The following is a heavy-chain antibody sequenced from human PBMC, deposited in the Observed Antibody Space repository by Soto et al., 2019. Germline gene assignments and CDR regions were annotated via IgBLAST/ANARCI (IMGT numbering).Heavy chain of an antibody. V-gene: IGHV3-30*18. J-gene: IGHJ4*02. CDR1: GFTFSSYG. Sequence: GGSLRLSCAASGFTFSSYGMHWVRQAPGKGLEWVAVISYDGSNKYYADSVKGRFTISRDNSKNTLYLQMNSLRAEDTAVYYCANDGAVTTSYEYYFDYWGQGTLVTVSS. CDR2: ISYDGSNK. D-gene: IGHD4-17*01. CDR3: ANDGAVTTSYEYYFDY.